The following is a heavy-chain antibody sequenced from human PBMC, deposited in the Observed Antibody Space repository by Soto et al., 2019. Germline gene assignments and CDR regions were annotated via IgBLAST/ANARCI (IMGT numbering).Heavy chain of an antibody. CDR3: ARDRYYDSSGYYDGHWFDP. J-gene: IGHJ5*02. Sequence: SETLSLTCAVSGGSISSGGYSWSWTRQPPGKGLEWIGYIYHSGSIYYNPSLKSRVTISVDRSKNQFSLKLSSVTAADTAVYYCARDRYYDSSGYYDGHWFDPWGQGTLVTVSS. CDR2: IYHSGSI. V-gene: IGHV4-30-2*01. CDR1: GGSISSGGYS. D-gene: IGHD3-22*01.